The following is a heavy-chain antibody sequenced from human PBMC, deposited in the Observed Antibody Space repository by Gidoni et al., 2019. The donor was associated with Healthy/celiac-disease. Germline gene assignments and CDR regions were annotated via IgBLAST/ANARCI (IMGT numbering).Heavy chain of an antibody. D-gene: IGHD5-18*01. J-gene: IGHJ4*02. V-gene: IGHV3-21*01. CDR3: ARAVDTATTTRGY. CDR2: ISSSSSYI. Sequence: EVQLVESGGGLVKPGGSLRLSCATSGFTFSSYSMNWFRQAPGKGLEWVSSISSSSSYINYADSVKGRFTISRDNAKNSLYLQMNSLRAEDTAVYYCARAVDTATTTRGYWGQGTLVTVSS. CDR1: GFTFSSYS.